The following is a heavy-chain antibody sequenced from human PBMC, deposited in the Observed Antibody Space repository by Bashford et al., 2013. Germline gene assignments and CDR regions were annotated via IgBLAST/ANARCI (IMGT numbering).Heavy chain of an antibody. J-gene: IGHJ5*02. D-gene: IGHD6-19*01. CDR3: ARRTRYTSGWNYDPWFDP. Sequence: WVRQMARKGLEWMGVIYPGDSDTRYSPSFQGQVTISADKSISTTYLQWSSLKASDTAMYYCARRTRYTSGWNYDPWFDPWGQGTLVTVSS. CDR2: IYPGDSDT. V-gene: IGHV5-51*01.